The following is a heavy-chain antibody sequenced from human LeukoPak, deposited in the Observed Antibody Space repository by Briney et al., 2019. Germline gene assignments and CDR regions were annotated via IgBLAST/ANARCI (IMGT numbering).Heavy chain of an antibody. CDR2: INQDGSEK. J-gene: IGHJ4*02. Sequence: GGSLRLSCAASGFTFSTYWMSWVHQAPGKGLEWVANINQDGSEKYSVDSVKGRFTISRDNAKSSLYLQMNSLRADDTAVYYCARDRALYDSRRGYYYTEDDYWGQGTLVTVSS. CDR3: ARDRALYDSRRGYYYTEDDY. CDR1: GFTFSTYW. V-gene: IGHV3-7*01. D-gene: IGHD3-22*01.